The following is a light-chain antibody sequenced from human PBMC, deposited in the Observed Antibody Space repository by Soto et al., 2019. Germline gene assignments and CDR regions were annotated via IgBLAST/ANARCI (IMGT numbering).Light chain of an antibody. V-gene: IGKV3-15*01. CDR2: GAS. CDR3: QQYNNWPQT. J-gene: IGKJ2*01. Sequence: EIVMTQSPVTLSVSPGERATLSCRASQSVSSNLAWYQQKPGQAPRLLIYGASTRATGIPARFSGSGSETEFTLTISSLQSEDFAVYYCQQYNNWPQTFGQGTKLEIK. CDR1: QSVSSN.